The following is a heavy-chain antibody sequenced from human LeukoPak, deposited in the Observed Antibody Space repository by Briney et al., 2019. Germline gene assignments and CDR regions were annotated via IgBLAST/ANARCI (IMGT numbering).Heavy chain of an antibody. D-gene: IGHD2-2*01. V-gene: IGHV4-39*07. CDR2: IYYSGST. Sequence: SETLSLTCTVSGGSISSSSYYWGWIRQPPGKGLEWIGSIYYSGSTYYNPSLKSRVTISVDTSKNQFSLKLSSVTAADTAVYYCARTYQLLKTKRYYYYMDVWGKGTTVTISS. CDR1: GGSISSSSYY. J-gene: IGHJ6*03. CDR3: ARTYQLLKTKRYYYYMDV.